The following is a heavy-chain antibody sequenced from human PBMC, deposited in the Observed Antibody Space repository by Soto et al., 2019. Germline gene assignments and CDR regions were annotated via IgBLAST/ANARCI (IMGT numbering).Heavy chain of an antibody. CDR2: VSQGGTESYMTEGAT. CDR3: ARARGGITVSANPLGEWFDP. D-gene: IGHD3-16*01. V-gene: IGHV4-59*01. Sequence: QVQLQESGPGLLRPSETLSLTCSVSGVSLDNFFWSWIRQTPGKGLEWIGYVSQGGTESYMTEGATSAYNPSLASRATISVDLPENHFSLTLTSATAADTAVYYCARARGGITVSANPLGEWFDPWAREPWSPSPQ. J-gene: IGHJ5*02. CDR1: GVSLDNFF.